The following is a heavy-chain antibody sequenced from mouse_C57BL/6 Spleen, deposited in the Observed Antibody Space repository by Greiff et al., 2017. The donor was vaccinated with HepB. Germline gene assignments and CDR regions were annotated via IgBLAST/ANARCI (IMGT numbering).Heavy chain of an antibody. CDR1: GFTFSDYG. J-gene: IGHJ2*01. CDR3: ARPNCYGSSYPFDY. D-gene: IGHD1-1*01. V-gene: IGHV5-17*01. CDR2: ISSGSSTI. Sequence: EVQGVESGGGLVKPGGSLKLSCAASGFTFSDYGMHWVRQAPEKGLEWVAYISSGSSTIYYADTVKGRFTISRDNAKNTLFLQMTSLRSEDTAMYYSARPNCYGSSYPFDYWGQGTTLTVSS.